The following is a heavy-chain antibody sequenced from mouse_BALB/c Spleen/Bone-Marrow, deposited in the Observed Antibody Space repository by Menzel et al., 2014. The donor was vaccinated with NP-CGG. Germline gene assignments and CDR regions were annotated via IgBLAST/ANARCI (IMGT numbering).Heavy chain of an antibody. J-gene: IGHJ4*01. D-gene: IGHD1-2*01. CDR1: GYAFTNXW. CDR2: IYXXXGNT. CDR3: ARPQFISGRYYAMDY. Sequence: VQGVESGAELVRPGTSVKSSCKASGYAFTNXWXDWVXQSPXXGXXWXXXIYXXXGNTYFNEKFKGKATLTADKSSSTAYMQLSSLASEDSAVYFCARPQFISGRYYAMDYWGQGTSVTVSS. V-gene: IGHV1-63*01.